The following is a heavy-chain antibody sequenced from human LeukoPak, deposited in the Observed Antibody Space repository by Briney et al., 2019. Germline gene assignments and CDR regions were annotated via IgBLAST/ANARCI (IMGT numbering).Heavy chain of an antibody. Sequence: SEILSLTCTGSGGAISGGAYCWSWIRQHPGKGLEWIGFICNSGSTDYNPSLKTRATISVDMSNSQFSLKLRSVTAADTAVYYCARDGAGARFGAYYMDVWGKGTTVTVSS. J-gene: IGHJ6*03. CDR1: GGAISGGAYC. CDR3: ARDGAGARFGAYYMDV. V-gene: IGHV4-31*03. CDR2: ICNSGST. D-gene: IGHD3-10*01.